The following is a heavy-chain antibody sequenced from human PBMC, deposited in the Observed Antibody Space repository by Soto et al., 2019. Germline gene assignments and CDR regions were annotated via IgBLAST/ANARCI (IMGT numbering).Heavy chain of an antibody. J-gene: IGHJ4*02. D-gene: IGHD3-10*01. Sequence: GESLKISCKGSGYNLTSYWIGWVRQMPGQGLEWMGISYPGYSDTRDSPSFQGQVTISADKSIGTAYLQWSSLKASDTAMYYCARDYYGSGSYTDYFDYWGQGTLVTVSS. CDR2: SYPGYSDT. V-gene: IGHV5-51*01. CDR3: ARDYYGSGSYTDYFDY. CDR1: GYNLTSYW.